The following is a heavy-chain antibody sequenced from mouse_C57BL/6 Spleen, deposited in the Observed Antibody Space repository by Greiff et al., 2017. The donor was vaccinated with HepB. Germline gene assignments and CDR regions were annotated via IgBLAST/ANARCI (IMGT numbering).Heavy chain of an antibody. J-gene: IGHJ4*01. CDR3: ARPYLLYLTGAMDY. D-gene: IGHD2-1*01. CDR2: IYPGSGST. V-gene: IGHV1-55*01. CDR1: GYTFTSYW. Sequence: QVQLQQPGAELVKPGASVKMSCKASGYTFTSYWITWVKQRPGQGLEWIGDIYPGSGSTNYNEKFKSKATLTVDTSSSTAYMQLSSLTSEDSAVYYCARPYLLYLTGAMDYWGQGTSVTVSS.